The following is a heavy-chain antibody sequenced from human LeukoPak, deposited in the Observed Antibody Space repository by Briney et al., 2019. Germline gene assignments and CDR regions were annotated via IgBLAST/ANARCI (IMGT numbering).Heavy chain of an antibody. J-gene: IGHJ5*02. D-gene: IGHD6-19*01. CDR3: ARAHLAVAGTGWFDP. V-gene: IGHV1-69*05. Sequence: SVKVSCKASGGTFRSYAISWVRQAPGQGLEWTGRIIPIFGTTSYAQKFQGRVTITTDECTSTAYMELSSLRSEDTAVYYCARAHLAVAGTGWFDPWGPGTLVTVSS. CDR1: GGTFRSYA. CDR2: IIPIFGTT.